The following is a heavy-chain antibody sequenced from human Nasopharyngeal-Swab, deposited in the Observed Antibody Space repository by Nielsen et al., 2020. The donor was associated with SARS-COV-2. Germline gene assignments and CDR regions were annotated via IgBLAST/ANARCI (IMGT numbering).Heavy chain of an antibody. Sequence: SETLSLTCTVSGGSISSYYWSWIRQPPGKGLEWIGYIYYSESTNYNPSLKSRVTISVDTSRNKFSVKLSSVTAADTAVYYCARGIVGATVWGQGTLVTVSS. V-gene: IGHV4-59*13. D-gene: IGHD1-26*01. CDR1: GGSISSYY. CDR3: ARGIVGATV. J-gene: IGHJ4*02. CDR2: IYYSEST.